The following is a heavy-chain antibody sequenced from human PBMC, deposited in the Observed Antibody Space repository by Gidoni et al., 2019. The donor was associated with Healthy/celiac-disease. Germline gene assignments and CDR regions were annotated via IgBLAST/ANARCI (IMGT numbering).Heavy chain of an antibody. J-gene: IGHJ4*02. CDR3: ARGQEYGSVTIDY. Sequence: QVQLQESGPGLVKPSQTLSRTCTVSGCSSSSGGYYWSWIRQHPGKGLVWFGSLDYSGSTYYNLSLKSRVIISVDTSKNQFSLKLSSVTAADTAVYYCARGQEYGSVTIDYWGQGTLVTVSS. V-gene: IGHV4-31*03. D-gene: IGHD3-10*01. CDR1: GCSSSSGGYY. CDR2: LDYSGST.